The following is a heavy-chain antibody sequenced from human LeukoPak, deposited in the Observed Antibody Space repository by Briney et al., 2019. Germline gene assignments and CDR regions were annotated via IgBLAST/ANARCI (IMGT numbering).Heavy chain of an antibody. J-gene: IGHJ4*02. Sequence: GGSLRLSCAASGFTVRNYWMSWVRQAPGKGLEWVANIKQDGSEKYYVDSVKGRFTISRDNAKISLYLQMNSLRAEDTAVYYCARVQGSSGPGIFDYWGQGTLVTVSS. D-gene: IGHD6-19*01. CDR3: ARVQGSSGPGIFDY. CDR2: IKQDGSEK. CDR1: GFTVRNYW. V-gene: IGHV3-7*01.